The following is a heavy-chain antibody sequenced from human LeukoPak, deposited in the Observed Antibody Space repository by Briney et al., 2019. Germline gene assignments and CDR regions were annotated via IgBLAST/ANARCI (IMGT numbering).Heavy chain of an antibody. CDR3: ARGPYYDSSGYPERWFDP. J-gene: IGHJ5*02. CDR2: IYPGDSDT. D-gene: IGHD3-22*01. CDR1: GYSFTSYW. Sequence: GESLKISCKGSGYSFTSYWIGWVRQMPGKVLEWMGIIYPGDSDTRYSPSFQGQVTISADKSISTAYLQWSSLKASDTPMYYCARGPYYDSSGYPERWFDPWGQGTLVTVSS. V-gene: IGHV5-51*01.